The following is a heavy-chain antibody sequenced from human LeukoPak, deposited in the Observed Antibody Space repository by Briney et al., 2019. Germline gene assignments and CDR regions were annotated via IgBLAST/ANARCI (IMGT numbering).Heavy chain of an antibody. CDR2: TSSSSSYT. CDR3: ARRKSGYRTFDY. D-gene: IGHD3-3*01. J-gene: IGHJ4*02. V-gene: IGHV3-11*03. CDR1: GFTFRDYY. Sequence: SLRLSCAASGFTFRDYYMSWIRQAPGKGLEWDSYTSSSSSYTNYADSVKGRFTISRDNAKNPLYLQMNSLRAEDTAVYYCARRKSGYRTFDYWGQGTLVTVSS.